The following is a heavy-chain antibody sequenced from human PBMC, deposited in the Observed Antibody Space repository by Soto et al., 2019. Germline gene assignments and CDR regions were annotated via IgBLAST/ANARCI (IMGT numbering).Heavy chain of an antibody. V-gene: IGHV3-64*02. J-gene: IGHJ4*02. CDR3: ARGQLHLDY. CDR2: ISSNGGST. Sequence: PGGSLRLSCAASGFTFSSYAMHWVRQAPGKGLEYVSAISSNGGSTYYADSVKGRFTISGDNSKNTLYLQMGSLRAEDMAVYYCARGQLHLDYWGQGTLVTVSS. CDR1: GFTFSSYA. D-gene: IGHD2-2*01.